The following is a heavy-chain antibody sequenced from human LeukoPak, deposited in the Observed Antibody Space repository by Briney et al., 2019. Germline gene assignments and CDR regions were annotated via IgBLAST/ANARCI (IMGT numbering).Heavy chain of an antibody. CDR2: IKSKTDGGTT. V-gene: IGHV3-15*01. J-gene: IGHJ5*02. CDR1: GFTFSNAW. CDR3: TTDGAYNWNDVAWFDP. Sequence: GGSPRPSCAASGFTFSNAWMSWVRQAPGKGLEWVGRIKSKTDGGTTDYAAPVKGRFTISRDDSKNTLYLQMNSLKTEDTAVYYCTTDGAYNWNDVAWFDPWGQGTLVTVSS. D-gene: IGHD1-1*01.